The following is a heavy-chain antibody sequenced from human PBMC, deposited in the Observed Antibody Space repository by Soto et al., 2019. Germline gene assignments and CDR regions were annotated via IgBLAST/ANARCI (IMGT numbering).Heavy chain of an antibody. J-gene: IGHJ5*02. CDR3: ARDVTITIFGVAHNWFDP. D-gene: IGHD3-3*01. V-gene: IGHV1-46*03. CDR1: GYTFTSYY. Sequence: ASVKVSCKASGYTFTSYYMHWVRQAPGQGLERMGIINPSGGSTSYAQKFQGRVTMTRDTSTSTVYMELSSLRSEDTAVYYCARDVTITIFGVAHNWFDPWGQGTLVTVSS. CDR2: INPSGGST.